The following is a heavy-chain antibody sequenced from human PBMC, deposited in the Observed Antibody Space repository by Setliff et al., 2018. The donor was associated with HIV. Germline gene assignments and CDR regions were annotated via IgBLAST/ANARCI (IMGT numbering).Heavy chain of an antibody. V-gene: IGHV4-61*02. CDR1: GGSISSGFYY. J-gene: IGHJ6*03. CDR3: ARGLSIFGVATPGFYSFMDV. D-gene: IGHD3-3*01. Sequence: PSETLSLTCTVSGGSISSGFYYWSWIRQPAGKGLEWIGRIYTTGSSNYNPSLKSRVSISLDTSKKQVSLKLNSVTAADTAVYYCARGLSIFGVATPGFYSFMDVWGKGTTVTVSS. CDR2: IYTTGSS.